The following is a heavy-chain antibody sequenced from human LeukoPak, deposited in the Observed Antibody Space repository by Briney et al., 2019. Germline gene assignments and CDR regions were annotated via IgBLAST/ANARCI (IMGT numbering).Heavy chain of an antibody. CDR3: VKDLSDRDVDY. CDR2: ISKNRGNT. Sequence: PGGSLRLSCLGSGFTFSWYGMNWVRQAPGRGLEYVSAISKNRGNTYYVDSVKGRFTISRDNSKNTLYLQMNSLRVEDTAVYFCVKDLSDRDVDYWGQGTLVTVSS. CDR1: GFTFSWYG. D-gene: IGHD2-21*02. V-gene: IGHV3-64D*06. J-gene: IGHJ4*02.